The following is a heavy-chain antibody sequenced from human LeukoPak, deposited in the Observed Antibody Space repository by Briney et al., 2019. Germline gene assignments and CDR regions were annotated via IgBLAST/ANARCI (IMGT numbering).Heavy chain of an antibody. Sequence: GGSLRLSCAASGFTFSTYPMTWVRRAPGKGLEWVAVIWYDGSNKYYADSVKGRFTISRDNSKNTLYLQMNSLRAEDTAVYYCARATSGYYFDYWGQGTLVTVSS. V-gene: IGHV3-33*08. D-gene: IGHD3-22*01. CDR1: GFTFSTYP. J-gene: IGHJ4*02. CDR2: IWYDGSNK. CDR3: ARATSGYYFDY.